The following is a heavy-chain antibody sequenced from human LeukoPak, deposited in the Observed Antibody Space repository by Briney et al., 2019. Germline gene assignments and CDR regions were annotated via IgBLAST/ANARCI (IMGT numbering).Heavy chain of an antibody. Sequence: SETLSLTCTVSGGFISSGPYYWGWIRQSPGKRLEWIGSVDYNGRTHYKSSLDGRVTISVDTSKNQFSLKLSSVTAADTAVYYCATLRVVVVPAAIYYYGMDVWGQGTTVTVSS. J-gene: IGHJ6*02. CDR2: VDYNGRT. CDR1: GGFISSGPYY. D-gene: IGHD2-2*01. V-gene: IGHV4-39*01. CDR3: ATLRVVVVPAAIYYYGMDV.